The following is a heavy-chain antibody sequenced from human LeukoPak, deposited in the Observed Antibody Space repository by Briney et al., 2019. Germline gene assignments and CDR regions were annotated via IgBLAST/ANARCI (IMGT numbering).Heavy chain of an antibody. J-gene: IGHJ4*02. CDR1: GGSISSYY. V-gene: IGHV4-59*01. CDR2: IYYSGST. CDR3: ARVNYDILSGYYRFDY. D-gene: IGHD3-9*01. Sequence: PSETLSLTCTVSGGSISSYYWSWFRQPPPKGLEWIGYIYYSGSTNYNPSLKSRVTISIDTSKNQFSLKLSSVTAADTAVYYCARVNYDILSGYYRFDYWGQGTLVTVSS.